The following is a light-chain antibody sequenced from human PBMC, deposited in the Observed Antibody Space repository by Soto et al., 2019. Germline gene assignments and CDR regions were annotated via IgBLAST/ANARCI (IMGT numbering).Light chain of an antibody. V-gene: IGLV1-40*01. CDR2: GSS. CDR3: QSYDNGLSASV. Sequence: QSVLTQPPSVSGAPGQRVTISCTGSSSNIGAGHVVHWYQQFPGRAPNLLIYGSSNRPSGVPDRFSGSKSGTSASLAITVLQAEDEADYYCQSYDNGLSASVFGGGTKLTVL. CDR1: SSNIGAGHV. J-gene: IGLJ2*01.